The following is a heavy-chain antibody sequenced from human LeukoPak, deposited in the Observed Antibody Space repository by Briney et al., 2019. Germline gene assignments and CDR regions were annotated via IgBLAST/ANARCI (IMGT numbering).Heavy chain of an antibody. CDR2: FSWNSGSI. CDR1: GFTFCSYI. V-gene: IGHV3-9*01. J-gene: IGHJ6*03. CDR3: AKDLVRYSSGWYLSMDV. Sequence: SLSLSCAASGFTFCSYIMNWVRESAGQGLGGFSGFSWNSGSIGYADSMKGRFTISRDNAKNSLYLQMNSLRAEDTALYYCAKDLVRYSSGWYLSMDVWGKGTTVTISS. D-gene: IGHD6-19*01.